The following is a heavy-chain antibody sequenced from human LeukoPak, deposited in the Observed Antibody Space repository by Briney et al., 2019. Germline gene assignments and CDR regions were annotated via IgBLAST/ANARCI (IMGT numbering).Heavy chain of an antibody. CDR2: IIPIFGTA. D-gene: IGHD1-1*01. CDR3: ARLHAANDNEPNDY. CDR1: GGTFSSYA. Sequence: GSSVKVSCKASGGTFSSYAISWVRQAPGQGLERMGGIIPIFGTANYAQKFQGRVTITTDESTSTAYMELSSLRSEDTAVYYCARLHAANDNEPNDYWGQGTLVTVSS. V-gene: IGHV1-69*05. J-gene: IGHJ4*02.